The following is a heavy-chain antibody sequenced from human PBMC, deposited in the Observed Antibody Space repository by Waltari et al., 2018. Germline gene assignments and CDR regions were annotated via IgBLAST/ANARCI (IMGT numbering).Heavy chain of an antibody. J-gene: IGHJ4*02. CDR1: GGTFSSYA. V-gene: IGHV1-69*05. CDR2: IITIFGTA. CDR3: ARGLVYYYDSSGYYALDY. D-gene: IGHD3-22*01. Sequence: QVQLVQSAAEVKKPGSSVKVSCKASGGTFSSYAISWVRQAPGQGLEWMGGIITIFGTANYAQKFKGRVTITTDESTSTAYMELSSLRSEDTAVYYCARGLVYYYDSSGYYALDYWGQGTLVTVSS.